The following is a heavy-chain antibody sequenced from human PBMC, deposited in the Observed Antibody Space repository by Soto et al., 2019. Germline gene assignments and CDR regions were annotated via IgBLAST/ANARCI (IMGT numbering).Heavy chain of an antibody. J-gene: IGHJ4*02. D-gene: IGHD3-10*01. CDR3: ARIGRIDY. V-gene: IGHV4-34*01. CDR2: INHSGST. Sequence: SETLSLTCAVYGGSFSGYYWSWIRQPPGKGLEWIGEINHSGSTNYNPSLKSRVTISVDTSKNQFSLKLSSVTAADTAVYYCARIGRIDYWGQGTLVTGSS. CDR1: GGSFSGYY.